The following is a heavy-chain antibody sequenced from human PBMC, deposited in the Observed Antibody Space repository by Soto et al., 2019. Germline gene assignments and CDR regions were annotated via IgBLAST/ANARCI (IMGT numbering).Heavy chain of an antibody. CDR1: GFTFSDYG. J-gene: IGHJ4*02. Sequence: SLRLSCAASGFTFSDYGIHWVRQAPGKGLEWAAIIWYDGNNKYYADSVKGRFTVSRDNSKNTVHLQMNSLGAEDTAVYYCARDKWELNEGRLDYWGQGTPVTVSS. CDR2: IWYDGNNK. V-gene: IGHV3-33*01. D-gene: IGHD1-26*01. CDR3: ARDKWELNEGRLDY.